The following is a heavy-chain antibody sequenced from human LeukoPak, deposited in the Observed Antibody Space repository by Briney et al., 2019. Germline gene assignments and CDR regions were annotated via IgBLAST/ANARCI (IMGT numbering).Heavy chain of an antibody. CDR1: GFTFSDHY. V-gene: IGHV3-72*01. J-gene: IGHJ4*02. Sequence: PGGSLRLSCAASGFTFSDHYMEWVRQAPGKGLEWVGRIRNKDNKYITEYTASVRGRFTISRDDSESSLYLQMNSLKTEDTAVYYCARGLGSLFPAYWGQGTLVTVSS. D-gene: IGHD2-15*01. CDR3: ARGLGSLFPAY. CDR2: IRNKDNKYIT.